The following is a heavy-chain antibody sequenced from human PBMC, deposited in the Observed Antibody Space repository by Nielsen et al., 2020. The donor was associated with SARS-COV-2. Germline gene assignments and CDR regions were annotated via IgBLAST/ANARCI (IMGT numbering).Heavy chain of an antibody. CDR3: ARVYGGSYGDSPYYGMDV. CDR1: GFTFSTYS. Sequence: GESLKISCAASGFTFSTYSMNWVRQAPGKGLEWLSSISSRGSSIYYADSLKGRFTISRDNAKNSLYLQMNSLRAEDTAAYYCARVYGGSYGDSPYYGMDVWGQGTTVTVSS. CDR2: ISSRGSSI. J-gene: IGHJ6*02. V-gene: IGHV3-48*01. D-gene: IGHD4-17*01.